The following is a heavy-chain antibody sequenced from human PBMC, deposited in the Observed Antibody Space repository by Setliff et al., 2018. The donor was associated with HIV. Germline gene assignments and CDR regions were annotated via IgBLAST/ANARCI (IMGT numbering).Heavy chain of an antibody. D-gene: IGHD6-13*01. J-gene: IGHJ4*02. Sequence: ASVKVSCKASGYTFTSYGISWVRQAPGQGLEWMGWISAYNGNTNYAQKLQGRVTMTTDTSTSTAYMELRSLRSDDTAVYYCARHTPSYSSSWYYFDYWGQGALVTVSS. CDR3: ARHTPSYSSSWYYFDY. V-gene: IGHV1-18*01. CDR2: ISAYNGNT. CDR1: GYTFTSYG.